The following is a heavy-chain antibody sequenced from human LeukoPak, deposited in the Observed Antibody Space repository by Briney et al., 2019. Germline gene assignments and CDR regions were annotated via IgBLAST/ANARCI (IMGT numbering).Heavy chain of an antibody. Sequence: GGSLRLSCAASGFTLSSYEMNWVRQAPGKGLEWVSYISSSGSTIYYADSVKGRFTISRDNAKNSLYLQMNSLRAEDTAVYYCAKISGYYPSEYWGQGTLVTVSS. CDR3: AKISGYYPSEY. CDR1: GFTLSSYE. V-gene: IGHV3-48*03. CDR2: ISSSGSTI. D-gene: IGHD3-22*01. J-gene: IGHJ4*02.